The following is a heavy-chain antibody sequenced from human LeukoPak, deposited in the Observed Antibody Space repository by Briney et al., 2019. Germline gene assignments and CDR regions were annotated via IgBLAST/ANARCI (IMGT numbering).Heavy chain of an antibody. J-gene: IGHJ4*02. D-gene: IGHD2-2*01. V-gene: IGHV3-23*01. CDR1: GFTFSSYA. Sequence: GGSLRLSCAASGFTFSSYAMSWVRQAPGKGLEWVSAISGSVGSTYYADSVKGRFTISRDNSKNTLYLQMHSLRAEDTAVYYCAKDLGLVVVPAAIAYFDYWGQGTLVTVSS. CDR2: ISGSVGST. CDR3: AKDLGLVVVPAAIAYFDY.